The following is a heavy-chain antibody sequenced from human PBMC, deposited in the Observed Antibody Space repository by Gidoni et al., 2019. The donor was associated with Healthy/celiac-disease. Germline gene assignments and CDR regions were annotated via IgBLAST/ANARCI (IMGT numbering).Heavy chain of an antibody. Sequence: QVQLVESRGGVVQPGRSLRLSCAASGFTFSSYAMHWVRQAPGKGLEWVAVISYDGSNKYYADSVKGRFTISRDNSKNTLYLQMNSLRAEDTAVYYCALGRIAAAPFDYWGQGTLVTVSS. J-gene: IGHJ4*02. CDR3: ALGRIAAAPFDY. CDR1: GFTFSSYA. V-gene: IGHV3-30-3*01. CDR2: ISYDGSNK. D-gene: IGHD6-13*01.